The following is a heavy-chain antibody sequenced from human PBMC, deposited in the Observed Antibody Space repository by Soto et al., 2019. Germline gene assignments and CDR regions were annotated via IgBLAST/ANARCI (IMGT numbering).Heavy chain of an antibody. J-gene: IGHJ6*02. D-gene: IGHD3-3*01. CDR3: ARDYDFWSGYYDYGMDV. CDR1: GGTFSSYA. Sequence: SVKVSCKASGGTFSSYAISWVRQAPGQGLEWMGGIIPIFGTANYAQKFQGRVTITADESTSTAYMELSSLRSEDTAVYYCARDYDFWSGYYDYGMDVWGQGTTVTVSS. CDR2: IIPIFGTA. V-gene: IGHV1-69*13.